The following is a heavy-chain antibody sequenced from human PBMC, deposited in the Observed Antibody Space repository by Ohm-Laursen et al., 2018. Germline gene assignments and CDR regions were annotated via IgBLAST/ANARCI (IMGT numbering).Heavy chain of an antibody. CDR3: VKGRLAGAFDY. V-gene: IGHV3-23*01. J-gene: IGHJ4*02. CDR2: ISNNGAGT. D-gene: IGHD2-15*01. CDR1: GCILISDI. Sequence: SLRLSCVDSGCILISDIMSWVRQAPGKGLEWVSSISNNGAGTYYADSVKGRFTISRDNSKNTLYLQMNSLRAEDTAIYYCVKGRLAGAFDYWGQGTLVTVSS.